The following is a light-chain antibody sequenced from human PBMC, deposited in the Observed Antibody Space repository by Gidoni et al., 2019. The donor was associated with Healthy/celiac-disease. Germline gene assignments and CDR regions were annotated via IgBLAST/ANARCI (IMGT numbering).Light chain of an antibody. J-gene: IGLJ2*01. V-gene: IGLV1-40*01. CDR1: SSNIGAGYD. CDR3: QSYDSSLSGPV. Sequence: QSVLTQPPSVSGAPGQRVTISCTGSSSNIGAGYDVHWYQQLPGTAPKLLIYGNSNRPSGVPDRFAGSKSGTSASLAITGRQAEDEAEYYCQSYDSSLSGPVFGGGTKLTVL. CDR2: GNS.